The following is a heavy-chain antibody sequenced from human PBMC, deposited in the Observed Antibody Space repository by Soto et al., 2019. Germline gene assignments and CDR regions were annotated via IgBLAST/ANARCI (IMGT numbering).Heavy chain of an antibody. V-gene: IGHV4-34*01. Sequence: SETLSLTCVVYGGSFSGYYWSWIRQPPGKGLEWIGQINHSGATNYNPSLKSRVIISVDTSKNQFSLKLSSVTAADTAVYYCARVLNTAMAGMDVWGQGTKVTVYS. CDR1: GGSFSGYY. D-gene: IGHD5-18*01. CDR2: INHSGAT. J-gene: IGHJ6*02. CDR3: ARVLNTAMAGMDV.